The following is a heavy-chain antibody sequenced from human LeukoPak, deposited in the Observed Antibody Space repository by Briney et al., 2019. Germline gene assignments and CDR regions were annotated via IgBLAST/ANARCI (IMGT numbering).Heavy chain of an antibody. J-gene: IGHJ4*02. Sequence: GGSLRLSCAASGFTVSSNYMNWVSQAPGKGLEWVSVIYSSGSTYYADSVKGRFTISRDNSKNTLYLRMNSLRAEDTAVYYCARDLYGVSHDYWGQGTLVTVPS. CDR2: IYSSGST. CDR1: GFTVSSNY. D-gene: IGHD4-17*01. V-gene: IGHV3-53*01. CDR3: ARDLYGVSHDY.